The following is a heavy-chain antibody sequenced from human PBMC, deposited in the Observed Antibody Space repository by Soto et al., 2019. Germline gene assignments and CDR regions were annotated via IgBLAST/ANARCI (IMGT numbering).Heavy chain of an antibody. D-gene: IGHD1-1*01. Sequence: GGSLRLSCAASGFTFSDYWMHWVRQAPGKGLEWVAIISYDEINKYYADSVKGRFTISRDNSKNTLYLQMNSLRAEDTAVYYCAKSVYNWNDGFFDYWGQGTLVTVSS. CDR1: GFTFSDYW. J-gene: IGHJ4*02. CDR3: AKSVYNWNDGFFDY. CDR2: ISYDEINK. V-gene: IGHV3-30*18.